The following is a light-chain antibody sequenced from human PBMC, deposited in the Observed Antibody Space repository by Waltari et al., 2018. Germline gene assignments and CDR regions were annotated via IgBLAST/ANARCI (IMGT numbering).Light chain of an antibody. CDR3: QQYNKWPPGT. V-gene: IGKV3-15*01. J-gene: IGKJ1*01. Sequence: EVVLTQSPATLSVSLGERATPSCRARQSVSSDLAWYQQKPGQAPRLIIHGASIRATGIPARFSGSGSGTEFTLTISSLQSEDSAVYYCQQYNKWPPGTFGQGTKVEIK. CDR1: QSVSSD. CDR2: GAS.